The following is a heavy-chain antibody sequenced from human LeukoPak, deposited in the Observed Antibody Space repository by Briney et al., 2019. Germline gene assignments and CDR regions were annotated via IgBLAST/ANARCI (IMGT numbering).Heavy chain of an antibody. CDR1: GFTFSSYA. J-gene: IGHJ5*01. CDR2: ISTSSSYI. Sequence: GGSLRLSCAASGFTFSSYAMNWVRQAPGKGLEWVSTISTSSSYIYYADSVRGRFTISRDNAKSSFYLQMNSLRAEDTAVYYCTRGYWFDSWGQGILVTVSS. CDR3: TRGYWFDS. V-gene: IGHV3-21*01.